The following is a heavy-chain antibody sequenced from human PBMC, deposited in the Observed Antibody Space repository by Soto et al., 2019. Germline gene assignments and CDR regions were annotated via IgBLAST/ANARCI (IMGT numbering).Heavy chain of an antibody. CDR2: VSESGRST. CDR1: GFTFSNYD. V-gene: IGHV3-23*01. J-gene: IGHJ6*02. D-gene: IGHD3-10*01. Sequence: EVQLLESGGGLVQPGGSLRLSCAASGFTFSNYDMSWVRQAPEKGLEWVSAVSESGRSTYYADSVKGRFTISRDNSKNTLHLQMNSLRAEDTAVYFCAKDRRGVMDVWGQGTTVTVSS. CDR3: AKDRRGVMDV.